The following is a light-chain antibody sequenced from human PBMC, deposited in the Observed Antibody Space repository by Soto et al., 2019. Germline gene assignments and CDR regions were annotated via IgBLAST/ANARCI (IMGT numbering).Light chain of an antibody. Sequence: DIQMTQLPSSMSASVGDRVTITCRASQGISRWLAWYHQKPGKAPNLLIYSASTLHSGVPSRFSGSGSGTDFTLTISSLQHEDFGTYYCQQATSFPLTFGHGTKVDMK. CDR2: SAS. V-gene: IGKV1-12*01. J-gene: IGKJ3*01. CDR1: QGISRW. CDR3: QQATSFPLT.